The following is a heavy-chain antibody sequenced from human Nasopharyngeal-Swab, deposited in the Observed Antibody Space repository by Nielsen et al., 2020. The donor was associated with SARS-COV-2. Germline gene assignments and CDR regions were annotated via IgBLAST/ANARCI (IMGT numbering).Heavy chain of an antibody. Sequence: WIRQPPGKGLEWIGYIYYSGSTYYNPSLKSRVTISVDTSKDQFSLELSSVTAADTAVYYCARENTYFDYWGQGTLVTVSS. CDR2: IYYSGST. CDR3: ARENTYFDY. J-gene: IGHJ4*02. V-gene: IGHV4-31*02.